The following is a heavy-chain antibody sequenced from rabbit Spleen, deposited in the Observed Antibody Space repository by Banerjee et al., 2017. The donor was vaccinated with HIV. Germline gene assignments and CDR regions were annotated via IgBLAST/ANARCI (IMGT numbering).Heavy chain of an antibody. CDR2: IVGGSSHFS. Sequence: QSLEESGGDLVKPGASLTLTCTASGVSFSNNHYMCWVRQAPGKGLEWIACIVGGSSHFSYFASWAKGRFTISKTSSTTVTLQMTSLTAADTATYFCARGSPTWLDIWGQGTLVTVS. J-gene: IGHJ3*01. V-gene: IGHV1S40*01. CDR1: GVSFSNNHY. CDR3: ARGSPTWLDI.